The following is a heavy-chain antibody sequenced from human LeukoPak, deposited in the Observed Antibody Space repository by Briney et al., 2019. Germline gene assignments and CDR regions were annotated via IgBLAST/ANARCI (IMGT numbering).Heavy chain of an antibody. CDR3: ARSWWELTAFDI. D-gene: IGHD1-26*01. CDR2: ISYDGSNK. J-gene: IGHJ3*02. CDR1: GFTFSSYA. V-gene: IGHV3-30-3*01. Sequence: GGSLRPSCAASGFTFSSYAMHWVRQAPGKGLEWVAVISYDGSNKYYADSVKGRFTISRDNSKNTLYLQMNSLRAEDTAVYYCARSWWELTAFDIWGQGTMVTVSS.